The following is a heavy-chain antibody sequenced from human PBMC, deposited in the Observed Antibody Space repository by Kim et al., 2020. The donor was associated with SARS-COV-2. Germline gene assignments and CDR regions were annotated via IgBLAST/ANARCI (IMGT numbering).Heavy chain of an antibody. Sequence: GGSLRLSCAASGFTFSSYAMSWVRQAPGKGLEWVSAISGSGGSTYYADSVKGRFTISRDNSKTTLYLQMNSLRAEDTAVYYCARSGRYFDWLSGIGTDYWGQGTLVTVSS. CDR2: ISGSGGST. D-gene: IGHD3-9*01. CDR1: GFTFSSYA. CDR3: ARSGRYFDWLSGIGTDY. V-gene: IGHV3-23*01. J-gene: IGHJ4*02.